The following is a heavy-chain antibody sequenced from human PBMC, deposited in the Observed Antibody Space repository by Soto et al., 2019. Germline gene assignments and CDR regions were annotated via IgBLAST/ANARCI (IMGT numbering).Heavy chain of an antibody. J-gene: IGHJ5*02. CDR3: ARDDYDYYAPWFDP. Sequence: PSETLSLTCTVSGDSISSYYWSWIRQPPGKGLEWIGYIYNSGSTNYNPSLKSRVTISLDTCKNQFSLKLSSVTAADTAVYYCARDDYDYYAPWFDPWGQGTLVTVSS. CDR1: GDSISSYY. CDR2: IYNSGST. D-gene: IGHD4-17*01. V-gene: IGHV4-59*01.